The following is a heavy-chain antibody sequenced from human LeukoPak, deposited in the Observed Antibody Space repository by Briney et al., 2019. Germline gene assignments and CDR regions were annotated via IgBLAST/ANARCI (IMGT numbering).Heavy chain of an antibody. CDR1: GFTFDDYG. CDR2: INWNGGST. J-gene: IGHJ4*02. CDR3: ASEKDYGDYYFDY. V-gene: IGHV3-20*04. D-gene: IGHD4-17*01. Sequence: GGSLRLSCAASGFTFDDYGMSWVRQAPGKGLEWVSGINWNGGSTGYADSVKGRFTIPRDNAKNSLYLQMNSLRAEDTAVYYCASEKDYGDYYFDYWGQGTLVTVSS.